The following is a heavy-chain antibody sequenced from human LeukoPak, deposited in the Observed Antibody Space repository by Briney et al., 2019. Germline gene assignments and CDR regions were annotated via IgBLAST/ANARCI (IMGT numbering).Heavy chain of an antibody. CDR2: IYPGDSDI. Sequence: GESLKISCKGSGYSFTSYWIGWVRQMPGKGLEWMGIIYPGDSDIRYSPSFQGQVTISADKSISTAYLQWSSLKASDTAMYYCATGPYYYDSSGYYDGLDYWGQGTLVTVSS. J-gene: IGHJ4*02. CDR1: GYSFTSYW. D-gene: IGHD3-22*01. CDR3: ATGPYYYDSSGYYDGLDY. V-gene: IGHV5-51*01.